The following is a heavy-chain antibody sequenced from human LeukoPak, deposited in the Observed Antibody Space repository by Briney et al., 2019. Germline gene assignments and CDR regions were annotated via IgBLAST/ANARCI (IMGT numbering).Heavy chain of an antibody. CDR2: IRSKANSYAT. CDR3: AIIGVGSSFDY. V-gene: IGHV3-73*01. J-gene: IGHJ4*02. Sequence: GGSLRLSCAASGFTFSGSAMHWVRQASGRGLEWVGRIRSKANSYATAYAASVKGRFTISRDDSKNTAYLQMNSLKTEDTAVYYCAIIGVGSSFDYWGQGTLVTVSS. D-gene: IGHD2-21*01. CDR1: GFTFSGSA.